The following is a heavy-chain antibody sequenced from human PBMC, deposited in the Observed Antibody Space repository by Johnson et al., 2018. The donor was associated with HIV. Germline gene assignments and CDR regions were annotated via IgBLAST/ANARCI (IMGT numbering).Heavy chain of an antibody. CDR1: GFTFSSYG. J-gene: IGHJ3*02. Sequence: QMLLVESGGGVVQPGRSLRLSCAASGFTFSSYGMHWVRQAPGTGLEWVSVIYSGGSTYYADSVKGRFTISRDNSKNTLYLQMNSLRAEDTAVYYCAKDLHGYHLRDHAFDIWGQGTMVTVSS. CDR3: AKDLHGYHLRDHAFDI. CDR2: IYSGGST. D-gene: IGHD2-2*01. V-gene: IGHV3-NL1*01.